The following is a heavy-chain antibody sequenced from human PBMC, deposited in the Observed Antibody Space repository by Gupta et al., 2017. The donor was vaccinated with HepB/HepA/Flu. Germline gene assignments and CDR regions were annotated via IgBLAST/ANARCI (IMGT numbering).Heavy chain of an antibody. CDR1: GYTFTGYY. Sequence: QVQLVQSGAEVKKPGPSVKVSCKASGYTFTGYYMHWVRQAPGQGLEWMGWINPNGGGTNYAQKVQRRITMTRDTSISTAYMELSRLRSDDTAVYYCASFDLSDAFDIWGQGTMVTVSS. J-gene: IGHJ3*02. V-gene: IGHV1-2*02. CDR2: INPNGGGT. CDR3: ASFDLSDAFDI.